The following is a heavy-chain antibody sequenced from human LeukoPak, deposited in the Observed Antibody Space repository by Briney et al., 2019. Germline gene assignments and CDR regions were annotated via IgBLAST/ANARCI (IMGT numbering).Heavy chain of an antibody. D-gene: IGHD3-16*01. CDR2: ISSSSSYT. J-gene: IGHJ4*02. V-gene: IGHV3-21*05. CDR1: GFTFSSYA. CDR3: ARVKVGGEYCFDF. Sequence: GGSLRLSCAASGFTFSSYAMSWVRQAPGKGLEWVSYISSSSSYTNYADSVKGRFTISRDNAQNSLYLQMNSLRAEDTAVYYCARVKVGGEYCFDFWGQGTLVTVSS.